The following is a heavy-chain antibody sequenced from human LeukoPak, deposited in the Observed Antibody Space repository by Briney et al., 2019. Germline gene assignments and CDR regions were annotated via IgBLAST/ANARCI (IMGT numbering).Heavy chain of an antibody. CDR3: ARDQEYDILTGYPGPYYYYYGMDV. CDR2: ISYDGSNK. CDR1: GFTFSSYA. D-gene: IGHD3-9*01. V-gene: IGHV3-30*04. Sequence: GRSLRLSCAASGFTFSSYAMHWVRQAPAKGLEWVAVISYDGSNKYYADSVKGRFTISRDNSKNTLYLQMNSLRAEDTAVYYCARDQEYDILTGYPGPYYYYYGMDVWGQGTTVTVSS. J-gene: IGHJ6*02.